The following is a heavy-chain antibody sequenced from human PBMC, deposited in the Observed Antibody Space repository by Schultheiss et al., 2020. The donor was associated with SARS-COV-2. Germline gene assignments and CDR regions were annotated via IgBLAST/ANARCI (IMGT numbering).Heavy chain of an antibody. CDR1: GLTLSNAW. V-gene: IGHV3-15*01. CDR3: TTSYPYFDFLSQNLDY. Sequence: GGSLRLSCAASGLTLSNAWMSWVRQAPGKGLEWVGRIKSKTDGGTTDYAAPVKGRFTISRDDSKNTLYLQMNSLKSEDTAVYYCTTSYPYFDFLSQNLDYWGQGTLVTVSS. CDR2: IKSKTDGGTT. D-gene: IGHD3-9*01. J-gene: IGHJ4*02.